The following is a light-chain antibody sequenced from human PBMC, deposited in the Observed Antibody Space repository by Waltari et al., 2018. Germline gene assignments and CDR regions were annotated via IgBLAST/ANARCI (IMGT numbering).Light chain of an antibody. Sequence: VVTPEPLLTGSPRGTGTPNCASSPGDGNSWHYPYWFQQKPGQAPRKLIYETSNKHSWTPARFSGSLLGGKAALTLSGAQAEDEADYYCLLSYSGSWVFGGGTKLTVL. V-gene: IGLV7-46*01. CDR1: PGDGNSWHY. CDR2: ETS. J-gene: IGLJ3*02. CDR3: LLSYSGSWV.